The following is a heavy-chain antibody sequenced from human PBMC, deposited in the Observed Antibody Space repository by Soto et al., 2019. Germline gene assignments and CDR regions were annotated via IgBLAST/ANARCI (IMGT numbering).Heavy chain of an antibody. D-gene: IGHD4-17*01. CDR3: ARGDYGDYVWGY. CDR1: GGSVSSGSYY. CDR2: IYYSGTT. V-gene: IGHV4-61*01. Sequence: QVQLQESGPGLVKPSETLSLTCTVSGGSVSSGSYYWIWIRQPPGKGLEWIGYIYYSGTTNYNPSLKSRVIISVDTSKNQFSLKLSSVTAADTAVYYCARGDYGDYVWGYWGQGTLVTVSS. J-gene: IGHJ4*02.